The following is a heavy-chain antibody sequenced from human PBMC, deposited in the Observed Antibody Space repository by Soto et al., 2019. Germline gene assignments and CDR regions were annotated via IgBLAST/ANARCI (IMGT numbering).Heavy chain of an antibody. D-gene: IGHD3-22*01. J-gene: IGHJ4*02. V-gene: IGHV3-23*01. Sequence: EVQLLESGGGLVQPGGSLRLSCAASGFTFSSYAMSWVRQAPGKGLEWVSAISGSGGSTYYADSVKGRFTISRDNYKNTLYLQMNSLSAEDTAVYYCAKGGPYDYDSSGYYDYWGQGTLVTVSS. CDR2: ISGSGGST. CDR3: AKGGPYDYDSSGYYDY. CDR1: GFTFSSYA.